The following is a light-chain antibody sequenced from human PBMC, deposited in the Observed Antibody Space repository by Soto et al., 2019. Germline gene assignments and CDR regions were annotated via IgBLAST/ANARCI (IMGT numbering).Light chain of an antibody. CDR2: ANS. V-gene: IGLV1-40*01. CDR1: SSNIGAGYD. CDR3: QSYDSSLSGYV. J-gene: IGLJ1*01. Sequence: QSVLTQPPSVSGAPGQRVTISCTGSSSNIGAGYDVHWYQQLPGTAPKLLIYANSNRPSGVPDRISGSKSGTSASLAITGLQAEDEADYYCQSYDSSLSGYVFGTGTQLTVL.